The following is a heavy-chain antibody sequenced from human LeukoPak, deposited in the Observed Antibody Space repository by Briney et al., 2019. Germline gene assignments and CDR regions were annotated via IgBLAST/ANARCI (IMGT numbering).Heavy chain of an antibody. CDR1: GFTFSSYG. D-gene: IGHD6-13*01. V-gene: IGHV3-30*03. CDR2: ISYDGSNK. J-gene: IGHJ3*02. Sequence: GGSLRLSCAASGFTFSSYGMHWVRQAPGKGLEWVAVISYDGSNKYYADSVKGRFTISRDNSKNTLYLQMNSLRAEDTAVYYCARDLRYSSSWADAFDIWGQGTMVTVSS. CDR3: ARDLRYSSSWADAFDI.